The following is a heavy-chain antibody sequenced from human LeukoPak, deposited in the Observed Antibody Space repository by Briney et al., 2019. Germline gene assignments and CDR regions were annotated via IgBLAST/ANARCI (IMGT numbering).Heavy chain of an antibody. CDR1: GFTVNSNS. CDR2: ISGSGGST. Sequence: PGGSLRLSCAASGFTVNSNSMSWVRQAPGKGLEWVSVISGSGGSTYYTDSVKGRFTISRDNSKNTLYLQMNSLRAEDTAVYYCAKDNHPHAFDTWGQGTMVTVSS. D-gene: IGHD1-14*01. J-gene: IGHJ3*02. V-gene: IGHV3-23*01. CDR3: AKDNHPHAFDT.